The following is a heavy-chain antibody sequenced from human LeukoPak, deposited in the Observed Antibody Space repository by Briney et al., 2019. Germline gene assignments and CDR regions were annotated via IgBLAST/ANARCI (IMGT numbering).Heavy chain of an antibody. D-gene: IGHD2-15*01. J-gene: IGHJ5*02. CDR2: IKGDGTTT. Sequence: PGGSLRLSCAASGFTFSTYWMHWVHQAPGKGLVWVSRIKGDGTTTSHADSVKGRFTISRDNAKNTLYLQMNSLRAEDTAVYYCARDPYCSGGDCYSFDPWGQGTLVTVSS. CDR3: ARDPYCSGGDCYSFDP. V-gene: IGHV3-74*01. CDR1: GFTFSTYW.